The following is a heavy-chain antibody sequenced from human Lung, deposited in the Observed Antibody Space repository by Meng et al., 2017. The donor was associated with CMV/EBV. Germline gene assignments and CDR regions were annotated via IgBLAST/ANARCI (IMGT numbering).Heavy chain of an antibody. D-gene: IGHD2-2*01. V-gene: IGHV4-34*01. CDR3: SRGEGAIAVVPAANYYGMAV. Sequence: SETLSLXXAINSGSFSGYYWSWIRQPPGGAMEWIGEINQSGSPNYNPSLKSRVTMSIDTSEDQFSLKLSSVTAADTAVYYCSRGEGAIAVVPAANYYGMAVWGPGTXVTVAS. CDR2: INQSGSP. CDR1: SGSFSGYY. J-gene: IGHJ6*02.